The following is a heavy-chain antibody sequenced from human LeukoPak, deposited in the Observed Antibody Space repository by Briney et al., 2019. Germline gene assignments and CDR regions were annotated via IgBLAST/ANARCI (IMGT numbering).Heavy chain of an antibody. D-gene: IGHD5-24*01. V-gene: IGHV3-30*03. CDR2: TSYDGSDK. Sequence: PGGSLRLSCVAFGFTFSGFAMHWVRQPPGKGLEWLAVTSYDGSDKYYADSVRGRFAISRDNSKNTVYLQLNSPRPEDTATYYCTRGDYRNYKNYPFDSWGQGTLVTVSS. CDR3: TRGDYRNYKNYPFDS. CDR1: GFTFSGFA. J-gene: IGHJ4*02.